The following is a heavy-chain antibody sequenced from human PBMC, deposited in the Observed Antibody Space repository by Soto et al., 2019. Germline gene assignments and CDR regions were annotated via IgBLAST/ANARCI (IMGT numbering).Heavy chain of an antibody. V-gene: IGHV3-30-3*01. D-gene: IGHD6-13*01. CDR1: GFTFSSYA. J-gene: IGHJ3*02. CDR3: ARDLPNDSSSWNREVAFDI. Sequence: GGSLRLSCAASGFTFSSYAMHWVRQAPGKGLEWVAVISYDGSNKYYADSVKGRFTISRDNSKNTLYLQMNSLRAEDTAVYYCARDLPNDSSSWNREVAFDIWGQGTMVTVSS. CDR2: ISYDGSNK.